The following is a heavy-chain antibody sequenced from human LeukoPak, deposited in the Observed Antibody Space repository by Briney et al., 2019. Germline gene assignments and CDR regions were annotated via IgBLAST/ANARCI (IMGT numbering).Heavy chain of an antibody. CDR1: GFTFSYYG. V-gene: IGHV3-23*01. J-gene: IGHJ4*02. CDR3: AKQAGWGGYFYFLPFDF. CDR2: FGHNGGIT. Sequence: GGSLRLSCAASGFTFSYYGMSWVRQAPGKGLEWVSGFGHNGGITYADSVKGRFTISRDNSKNTLYLQMNSLRAEDTAVYFCAKQAGWGGYFYFLPFDFWGRGTLVTVSS. D-gene: IGHD2-21*01.